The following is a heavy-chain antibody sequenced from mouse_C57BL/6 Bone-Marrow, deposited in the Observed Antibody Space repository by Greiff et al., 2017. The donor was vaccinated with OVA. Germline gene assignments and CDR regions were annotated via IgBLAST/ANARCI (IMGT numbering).Heavy chain of an antibody. D-gene: IGHD2-4*01. Sequence: QVQLQQPGAELVKPGASVKLSCKASGYTFTSYWMHWVKQRPGQGLEWIGMIHPNSGSTNYNEKFKSKATLTVDKSSSTAYMQLSSLTSEDSAVYYCARDKIYYDYDVNAVDYWGQGTSVTVSS. CDR3: ARDKIYYDYDVNAVDY. V-gene: IGHV1-64*01. J-gene: IGHJ4*01. CDR2: IHPNSGST. CDR1: GYTFTSYW.